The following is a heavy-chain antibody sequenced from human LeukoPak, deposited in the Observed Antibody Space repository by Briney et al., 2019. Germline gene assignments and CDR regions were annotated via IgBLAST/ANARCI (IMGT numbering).Heavy chain of an antibody. CDR1: GYTFTGYA. D-gene: IGHD6-25*01. V-gene: IGHV1-3*02. Sequence: ASVKVSCKASGYTFTGYAIHWVRQAPGQRLEWKGWSNAANGNTDYSPELQGRVSITRDTSASTAYMELTSLTSEDMAIYYCARGIHSGAWITDYWGQGTLVTVSS. CDR3: ARGIHSGAWITDY. CDR2: SNAANGNT. J-gene: IGHJ4*02.